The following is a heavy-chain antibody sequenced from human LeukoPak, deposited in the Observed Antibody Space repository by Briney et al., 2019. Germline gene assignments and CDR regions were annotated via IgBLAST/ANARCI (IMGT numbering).Heavy chain of an antibody. J-gene: IGHJ5*02. Sequence: ASVKVSCKASGGTFSSYAISWVRQAPGQGLEWMGRIIPILGIANYAQKFQGRVTITADKSTSTAYMELSSLRSEDTAVYYCARGRPWRVLLYNWFDPWGQGTLVTVSS. V-gene: IGHV1-69*04. CDR1: GGTFSSYA. CDR3: ARGRPWRVLLYNWFDP. CDR2: IIPILGIA. D-gene: IGHD1-1*01.